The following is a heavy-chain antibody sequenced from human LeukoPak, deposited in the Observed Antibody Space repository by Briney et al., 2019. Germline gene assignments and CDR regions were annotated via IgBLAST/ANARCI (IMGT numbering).Heavy chain of an antibody. J-gene: IGHJ4*02. CDR1: GYTFTSYG. V-gene: IGHV1-18*01. Sequence: ASVEVSCKASGYTFTSYGISWVRQAPGQGLEWMGWISAYNGNTNYAQKLQGRVTMTTDTSTSTAYMELRSLRSDDTAVYYCARDVTGYCSSTSCYTYWSYWGQGTLVTVSS. CDR3: ARDVTGYCSSTSCYTYWSY. CDR2: ISAYNGNT. D-gene: IGHD2-2*02.